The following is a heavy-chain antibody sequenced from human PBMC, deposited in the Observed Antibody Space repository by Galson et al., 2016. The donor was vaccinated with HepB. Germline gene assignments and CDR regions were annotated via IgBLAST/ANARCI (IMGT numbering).Heavy chain of an antibody. J-gene: IGHJ4*02. CDR3: VRGDHYATSGYFLDH. Sequence: CAISGDSVSSNSAAWNWIRQSPSRGLEWLGRTYYRSKWYNDYAVSVKSRITINPDTSKNQFSLQLNSVTPEDTAVYYCVRGDHYATSGYFLDHWGQGTLVTV. D-gene: IGHD3-22*01. V-gene: IGHV6-1*01. CDR2: TYYRSKWYN. CDR1: GDSVSSNSAA.